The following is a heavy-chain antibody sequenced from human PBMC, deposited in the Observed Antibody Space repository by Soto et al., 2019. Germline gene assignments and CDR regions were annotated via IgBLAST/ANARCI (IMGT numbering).Heavy chain of an antibody. CDR2: ISYDGSNK. J-gene: IGHJ3*02. D-gene: IGHD6-19*01. CDR1: GFTFSSSA. V-gene: IGHV3-30-3*01. Sequence: QVQLVESGGGVVQPGRSLRLSCAASGFTFSSSAMHWVRQAPGKGLEWVALISYDGSNKYYADSVKGRFTISRDNSKNTLLLQMSTLRAEDTAVYYCARQWLVGADAFDIWGQVTMVTVSS. CDR3: ARQWLVGADAFDI.